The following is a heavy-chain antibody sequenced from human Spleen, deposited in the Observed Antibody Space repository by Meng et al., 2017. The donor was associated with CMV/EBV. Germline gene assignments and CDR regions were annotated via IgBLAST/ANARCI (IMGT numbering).Heavy chain of an antibody. CDR2: IYHSGST. CDR3: ARDSGYSYSDCFDY. CDR1: GYSISSGYY. Sequence: GSLRLSCSVSGYSISSGYYWGWIRQPPGKGLEWIGSIYHSGSTYYNPSLKSRVTISVYTSKRQFSLKLNSVTAADTAVYYCARDSGYSYSDCFDYWGQGTLVTVSS. J-gene: IGHJ4*02. V-gene: IGHV4-38-2*02. D-gene: IGHD1-26*01.